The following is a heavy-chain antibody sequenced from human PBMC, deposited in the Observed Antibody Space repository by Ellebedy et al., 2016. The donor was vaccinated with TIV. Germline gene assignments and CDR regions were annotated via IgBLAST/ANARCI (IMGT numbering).Heavy chain of an antibody. CDR1: GYSFTSYG. Sequence: AASVKVSCKASGYSFTSYGISWVRQAPGQGLEWMGWINAYNGNTNIAQKVQGRVTMTTDTSTSTAYMEVRRLRSDDTAVYYCARETAAGPVDFQYWGQGTLVIVSS. CDR2: INAYNGNT. J-gene: IGHJ1*01. D-gene: IGHD6-25*01. V-gene: IGHV1-18*04. CDR3: ARETAAGPVDFQY.